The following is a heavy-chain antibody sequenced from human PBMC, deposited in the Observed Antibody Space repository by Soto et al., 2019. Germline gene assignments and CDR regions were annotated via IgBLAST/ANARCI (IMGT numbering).Heavy chain of an antibody. CDR1: GFTFSLMG. D-gene: IGHD6-19*01. CDR2: NSGSGGST. CDR3: AKRDQQC. V-gene: IGHV3-23*01. J-gene: IGHJ4*02. Sequence: GGSLRLSCAASGFTFSLMGITLLRQAPGKVLEWVAANSGSGGSTYYADSVKGRFSISRDNSNNTMYLQMNSLRVEDTAVYYCAKRDQQCWGQGTLVTVCS.